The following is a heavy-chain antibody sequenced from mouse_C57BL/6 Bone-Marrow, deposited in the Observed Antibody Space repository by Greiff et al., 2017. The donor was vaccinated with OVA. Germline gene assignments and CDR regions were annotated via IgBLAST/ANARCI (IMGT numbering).Heavy chain of an antibody. CDR2: IDPSDSYT. J-gene: IGHJ2*01. V-gene: IGHV1-59*01. Sequence: QVQLQQPGAELVRPGTSVKLSCKASGYTFTSYWMHWVKQRPGQGLEWIGVIDPSDSYTNYNQKFKGKATLTVDTSSSTAYMQLSSLTSEDSAVYYCARRKRYWGQGTTLTVSS. CDR1: GYTFTSYW. CDR3: ARRKRY.